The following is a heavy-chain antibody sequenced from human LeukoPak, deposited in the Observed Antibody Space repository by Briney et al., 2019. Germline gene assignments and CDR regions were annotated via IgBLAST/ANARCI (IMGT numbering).Heavy chain of an antibody. CDR1: SGSISTSNYY. Sequence: SETLSLTCTVSSGSISTSNYYWGWVRQPPGKALEWIGNIFYTGSTYYSPSLKSRVTISLDTSRNQFSLKLSSVTAADTAVYYCARVVAVAAYYYYYMDVWGKGTTVTVSS. V-gene: IGHV4-39*07. CDR3: ARVVAVAAYYYYYMDV. J-gene: IGHJ6*03. CDR2: IFYTGST. D-gene: IGHD6-19*01.